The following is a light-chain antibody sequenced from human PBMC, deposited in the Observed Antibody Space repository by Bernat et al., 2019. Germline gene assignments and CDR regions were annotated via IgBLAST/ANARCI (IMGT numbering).Light chain of an antibody. CDR1: QDIRNG. Sequence: DIQMTQSPSSLSASVGDRVTISCRASQDIRNGLSWYQQKPGKAPKRLIYLASSLQSGVPSRFSGSGSGTEYTLTISSLQPEDFATYYCLQHSTFPWTFGQGTKVDIK. CDR2: LAS. CDR3: LQHSTFPWT. V-gene: IGKV1-17*01. J-gene: IGKJ1*01.